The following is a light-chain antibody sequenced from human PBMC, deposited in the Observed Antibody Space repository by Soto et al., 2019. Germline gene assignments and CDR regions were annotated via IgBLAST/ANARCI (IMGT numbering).Light chain of an antibody. CDR1: SSNIGAGFD. CDR3: QSFWI. V-gene: IGLV1-40*01. CDR2: GDN. Sequence: QSVLTQPPSVSVAPGQRVTISCTGSSSNIGAGFDVHWYQQFPGTAPKLLIYGDNNRPSGVPDRFSGSKSDTSASLTISGLQAEDEADYYCQSFWIFGGGTKLTVL. J-gene: IGLJ2*01.